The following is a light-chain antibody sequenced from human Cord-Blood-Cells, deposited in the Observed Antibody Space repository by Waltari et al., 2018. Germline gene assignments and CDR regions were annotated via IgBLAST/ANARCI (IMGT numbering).Light chain of an antibody. CDR1: QSISSY. Sequence: DIQMTQSPSSLSASVGDRVTITCRASQSISSYLNWYQQKPGKAPKLLIYAASSLQSGVPSRFSGSGSGTDFTLTISSLQPEDFATYYCQQSYSTLRVGQGTKLEIK. CDR2: AAS. CDR3: QQSYSTLR. V-gene: IGKV1-39*01. J-gene: IGKJ2*01.